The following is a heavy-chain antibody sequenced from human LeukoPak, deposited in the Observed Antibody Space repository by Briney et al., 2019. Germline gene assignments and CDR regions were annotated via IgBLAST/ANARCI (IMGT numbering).Heavy chain of an antibody. V-gene: IGHV4-34*01. CDR3: ATGSNSSGY. CDR1: GGSFSGYY. CDR2: INHSGST. D-gene: IGHD5-18*01. J-gene: IGHJ4*02. Sequence: SETLSLTCAVYGGSFSGYYWSWIRQPPGKGLEWIGEINHSGSTNYNPSLKSRVTISVDTSKNQFSLKLSSVTAADTAVYYCATGSNSSGYWGQGTLVTVSS.